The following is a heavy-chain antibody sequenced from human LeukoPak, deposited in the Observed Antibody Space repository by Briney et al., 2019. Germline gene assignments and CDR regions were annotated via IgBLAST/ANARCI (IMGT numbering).Heavy chain of an antibody. J-gene: IGHJ5*02. CDR3: VRDYGPGGFGP. Sequence: GGSLRLSCAVSGFSFDNYDMHWVRQISGEGLEWVAAIGTGGDTYYRDSVKGRFTISRGNAKNSLYLQMNSLRVGDTSVYYCVRDYGPGGFGPWGQGALVTVSS. CDR2: IGTGGDT. CDR1: GFSFDNYD. D-gene: IGHD3-10*01. V-gene: IGHV3-13*01.